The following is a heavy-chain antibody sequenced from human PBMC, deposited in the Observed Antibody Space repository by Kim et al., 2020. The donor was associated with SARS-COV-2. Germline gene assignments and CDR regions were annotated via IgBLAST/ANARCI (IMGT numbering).Heavy chain of an antibody. CDR2: IYSGDKT. D-gene: IGHD6-13*01. V-gene: IGHV3-66*01. CDR1: GFTVSSNY. CDR3: ATNQAAPGVV. Sequence: GGSLRLSCAASGFTVSSNYMSWLRQAPGKGLEWLSVIYSGDKTYYVESVKGRLTISRDNSKNTLYLQMSSLRVEDTAVYYCATNQAAPGVVWGQGTLVT. J-gene: IGHJ4*02.